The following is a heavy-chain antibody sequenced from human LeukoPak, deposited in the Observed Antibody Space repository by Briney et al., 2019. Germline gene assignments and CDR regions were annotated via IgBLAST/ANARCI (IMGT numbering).Heavy chain of an antibody. Sequence: PGGSLRLSCAASGFTFSSYGMHWVRQAPGKGLEWVAFIRYDGSNKYYADSVKGRFTISRDNSKNTLYLQMNSLRAEDTAVYYCAKGFPPYPSGSYSTFPAYWGQGTLVTVSS. CDR1: GFTFSSYG. D-gene: IGHD1-26*01. V-gene: IGHV3-30*02. J-gene: IGHJ4*02. CDR2: IRYDGSNK. CDR3: AKGFPPYPSGSYSTFPAY.